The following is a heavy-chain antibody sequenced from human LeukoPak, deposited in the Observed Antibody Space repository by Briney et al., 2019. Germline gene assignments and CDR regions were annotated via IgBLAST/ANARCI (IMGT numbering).Heavy chain of an antibody. J-gene: IGHJ3*02. V-gene: IGHV1-69*04. Sequence: ASVKVSCKASGGTFSSYAISWVRQAPGQGLEWMGRIIPILGIANYAQKFQGRVTITADKSTSTAYMELSSLRSEDTAVYYCARDLFQRGYNYGYTDEDAFDIWGQGTMVTVSS. CDR1: GGTFSSYA. CDR3: ARDLFQRGYNYGYTDEDAFDI. CDR2: IIPILGIA. D-gene: IGHD5-18*01.